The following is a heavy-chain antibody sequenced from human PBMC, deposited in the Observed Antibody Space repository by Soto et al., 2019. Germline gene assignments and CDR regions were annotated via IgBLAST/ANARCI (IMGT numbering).Heavy chain of an antibody. D-gene: IGHD6-19*01. Sequence: ASVKVSCKASGYTFTGYYMHWVRQAPGQGLEWMGWINPNSGGTNYAQKFQGRVTMTRDTSISTAYMELSRLRSDDTAVYYCARDRQQQLHSGWYTQTALERYYYGMDVWGQGTTVTVSS. CDR2: INPNSGGT. CDR1: GYTFTGYY. V-gene: IGHV1-2*02. CDR3: ARDRQQQLHSGWYTQTALERYYYGMDV. J-gene: IGHJ6*02.